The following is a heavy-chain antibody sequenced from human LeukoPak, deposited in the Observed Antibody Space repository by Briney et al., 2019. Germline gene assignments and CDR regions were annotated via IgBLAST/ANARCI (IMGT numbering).Heavy chain of an antibody. Sequence: GGSLRLSCAASEFTFSSYNMNWVRQAPGKGLEWVSSISSSSDYIYYTDSLKGRFTISRDNAKNSLYLQMNSLRAEDTAVYYCARGSRFGVVERDAFDIWGQGTMVTVSS. V-gene: IGHV3-21*01. CDR1: EFTFSSYN. CDR3: ARGSRFGVVERDAFDI. D-gene: IGHD3-3*01. CDR2: ISSSSDYI. J-gene: IGHJ3*02.